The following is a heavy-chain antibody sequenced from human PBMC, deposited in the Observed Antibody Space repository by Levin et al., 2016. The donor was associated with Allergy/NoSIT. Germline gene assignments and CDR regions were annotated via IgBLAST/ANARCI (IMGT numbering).Heavy chain of an antibody. CDR2: INPSGGLS. Sequence: ASVKVSCKASGYRFTNYYIQWVRQAPGQGLEWMGIINPSGGLSSYAQKFQGRVTLTRDTSTSTVYMELSSLRSEDTAVYFCARDPIMAGIGDFDYWGQGTQVTVSS. CDR3: ARDPIMAGIGDFDY. CDR1: GYRFTNYY. J-gene: IGHJ4*02. V-gene: IGHV1-46*01. D-gene: IGHD2-8*01.